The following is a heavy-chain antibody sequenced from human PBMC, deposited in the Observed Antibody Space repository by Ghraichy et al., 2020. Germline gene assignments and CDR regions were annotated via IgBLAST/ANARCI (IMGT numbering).Heavy chain of an antibody. J-gene: IGHJ4*02. CDR3: ARPGSSGWSYYFDY. D-gene: IGHD6-19*01. V-gene: IGHV1-2*02. CDR2: INPNSGGT. CDR1: GYTFTVYY. Sequence: ASVKVSCKASGYTFTVYYMHWVRQAPGQGLEWMGWINPNSGGTNYAQKFQGRVTMTRDTSISTAYMELSRLRSDDTAVYYCARPGSSGWSYYFDYWGQGTLVTVSS.